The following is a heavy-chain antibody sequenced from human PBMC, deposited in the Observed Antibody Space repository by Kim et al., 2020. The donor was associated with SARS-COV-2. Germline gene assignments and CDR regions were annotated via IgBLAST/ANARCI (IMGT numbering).Heavy chain of an antibody. CDR1: GGSISSYY. Sequence: SETLSLTCTVSGGSISSYYWSWIRQPPGKGLEWIGYIYYSGSTNYNPSLKSRVTISVDTSKNQFSLKLSSVTAADTAVYYCARGAKGLFDIWGQGTMVTV. J-gene: IGHJ3*02. CDR2: IYYSGST. V-gene: IGHV4-59*13. CDR3: ARGAKGLFDI.